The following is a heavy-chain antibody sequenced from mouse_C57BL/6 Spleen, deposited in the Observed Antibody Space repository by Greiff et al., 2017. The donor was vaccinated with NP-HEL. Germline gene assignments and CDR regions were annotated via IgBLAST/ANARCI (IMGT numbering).Heavy chain of an antibody. J-gene: IGHJ2*01. V-gene: IGHV1-42*01. Sequence: VQLKQSGPELVKPGASVKISCKASGYSFTGYYMNWVKQSPEKSLEWIGEINPSTGGTTYNQKFKAKATLTVDKSSSTAYMQLKSLTSEDSAVYYSASGSSYGGYFDYWGQGTTLTVSS. D-gene: IGHD1-1*01. CDR1: GYSFTGYY. CDR2: INPSTGGT. CDR3: ASGSSYGGYFDY.